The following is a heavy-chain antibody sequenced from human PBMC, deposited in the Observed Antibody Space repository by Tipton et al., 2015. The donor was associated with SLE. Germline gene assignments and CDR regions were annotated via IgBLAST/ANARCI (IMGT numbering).Heavy chain of an antibody. CDR1: GFTVSSNY. Sequence: SLRLSCAASGFTVSSNYMSWVRQAPGKGLEWVSVIYSGGSTYYADSVKGRFTISRDNAKNSLYLQMNSLRAEDTAVYYCAREALMTPNWFDPWGQGTLVTVSS. CDR3: AREALMTPNWFDP. D-gene: IGHD2-15*01. CDR2: IYSGGST. J-gene: IGHJ5*02. V-gene: IGHV3-66*01.